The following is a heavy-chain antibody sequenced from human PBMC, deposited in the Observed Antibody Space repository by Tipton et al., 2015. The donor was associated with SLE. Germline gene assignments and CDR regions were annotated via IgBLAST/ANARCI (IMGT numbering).Heavy chain of an antibody. CDR1: GGSFSGYY. CDR2: INHSGST. CDR3: AGTYYGDYVWFDP. V-gene: IGHV4-34*01. J-gene: IGHJ5*02. D-gene: IGHD4-17*01. Sequence: LSLTCAVYGGSFSGYYWSWIRQPPGKGLEWIGEINHSGSTNYNPSLKSRVTISVDTSKNQFSLKLSSVTAADTAVYYCAGTYYGDYVWFDPWGQGILVTVSS.